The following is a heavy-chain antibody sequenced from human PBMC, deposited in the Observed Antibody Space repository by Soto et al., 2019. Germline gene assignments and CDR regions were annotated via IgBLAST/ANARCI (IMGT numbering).Heavy chain of an antibody. D-gene: IGHD6-19*01. CDR2: IYPGDSDT. CDR3: TSLRSSGWPNDAFDI. CDR1: GYSFTSYW. J-gene: IGHJ3*02. V-gene: IGHV5-51*03. Sequence: GRSLKISCKGSGYSFTSYWIAWVRQMPGKGLEWMGIIYPGDSDTKYSPSFQGQVTFSADKSISTAYLQWSSLKASDTAMYYCTSLRSSGWPNDAFDIWGQGTMVTVSS.